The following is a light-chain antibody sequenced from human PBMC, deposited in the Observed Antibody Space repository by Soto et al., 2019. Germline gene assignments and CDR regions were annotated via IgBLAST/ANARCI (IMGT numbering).Light chain of an antibody. V-gene: IGKV3-15*01. CDR2: GAS. CDR3: QQYNNWPPIT. J-gene: IGKJ5*01. Sequence: EIVLTQSPATLSLSPVERATLSCRASQSVSSNLAWYQQKPGQAPRLLIYGASTRATGIPARFSGSGSGTEFTPTISSLQSEDFAVYYCQQYNNWPPITFGQGTRLEIK. CDR1: QSVSSN.